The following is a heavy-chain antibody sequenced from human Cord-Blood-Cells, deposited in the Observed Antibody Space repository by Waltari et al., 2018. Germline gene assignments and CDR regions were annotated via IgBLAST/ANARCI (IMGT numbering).Heavy chain of an antibody. Sequence: QVQLVQAGGEVNKPGASVNVSCKALGDTFTGSPLQCVRQAPGHGLAWMGWINPNGGGTNYAQKFQGWVTMTRDTSISTAYMELSRLRSDDTAVYYCATIAAAGAEYFQHWGQGTLVTVSS. V-gene: IGHV1-2*04. J-gene: IGHJ1*01. CDR3: ATIAAAGAEYFQH. CDR2: INPNGGGT. CDR1: GDTFTGSP. D-gene: IGHD6-13*01.